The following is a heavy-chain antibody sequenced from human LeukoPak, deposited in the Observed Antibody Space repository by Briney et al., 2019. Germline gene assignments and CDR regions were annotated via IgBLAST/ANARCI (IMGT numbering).Heavy chain of an antibody. D-gene: IGHD3-22*01. CDR1: GGSISSTGYC. V-gene: IGHV4-39*01. Sequence: PSETLSLTCAVSGGSISSTGYCWAWIRQHSGKGLEWIGTIYYSGSTYHNTSLKSRITMSVDTSRNQFSLKLSSVDAADTAVYYCAKAGVRYFDSSGLYAFDFWGQGTTVTVSS. CDR3: AKAGVRYFDSSGLYAFDF. J-gene: IGHJ3*01. CDR2: IYYSGST.